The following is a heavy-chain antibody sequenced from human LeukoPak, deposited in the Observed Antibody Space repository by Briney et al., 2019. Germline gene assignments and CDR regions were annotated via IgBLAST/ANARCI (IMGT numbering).Heavy chain of an antibody. D-gene: IGHD2-2*01. CDR2: ISYDGSNK. J-gene: IGHJ4*02. CDR1: GFTFSSYA. Sequence: PGGSLRLSCAASGFTFSSYAMHWVRQAPGKGLEWVAVISYDGSNKYYADSVKGRFTISRDNSKNTLYLQMNSLRAEDAAVYYCAREKALGYCSSTSCSSFDYWGQGTLVTVSS. V-gene: IGHV3-30-3*01. CDR3: AREKALGYCSSTSCSSFDY.